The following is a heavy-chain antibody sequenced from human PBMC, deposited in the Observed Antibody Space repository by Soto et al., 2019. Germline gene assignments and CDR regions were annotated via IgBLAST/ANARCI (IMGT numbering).Heavy chain of an antibody. J-gene: IGHJ3*02. Sequence: PGGSLRLSCAASGFTFSSFAMSWVRQAPGKRLEWVSAISGSVGSTYYADSVKGRFTVSRDDSKNTLYLQMDSLGAEDTAVYYCAKDSDYYYYGSGSYLGAFDIWGQGTMVTVSS. V-gene: IGHV3-23*01. CDR3: AKDSDYYYYGSGSYLGAFDI. D-gene: IGHD3-10*01. CDR1: GFTFSSFA. CDR2: ISGSVGST.